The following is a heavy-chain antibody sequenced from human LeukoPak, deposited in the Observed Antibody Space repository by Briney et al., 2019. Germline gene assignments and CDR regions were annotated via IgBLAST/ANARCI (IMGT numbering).Heavy chain of an antibody. V-gene: IGHV3-73*01. J-gene: IGHJ5*02. CDR1: GLTFSGSA. Sequence: PGGSLRLSCAASGLTFSGSAVHWVRQPSGKGREWVGRIGSKTNPYAAAYAASVKGRFTVSRDDSKNTAYLEMNSLKTGDTALYYCARRGGYCTSTACYDLWGQGTLVTVSS. CDR2: IGSKTNPYAA. D-gene: IGHD2-2*01. CDR3: ARRGGYCTSTACYDL.